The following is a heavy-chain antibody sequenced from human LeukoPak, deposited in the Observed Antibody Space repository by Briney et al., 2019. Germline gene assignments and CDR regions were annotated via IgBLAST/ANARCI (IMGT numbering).Heavy chain of an antibody. V-gene: IGHV3-23*01. CDR3: AKCVGGTFDI. CDR2: ISGSGGST. J-gene: IGHJ3*02. CDR1: GFMFSSYW. D-gene: IGHD1-26*01. Sequence: GGSLRLSCAASGFMFSSYWMSWVRQAPGKGLEWVSAISGSGGSTYYADSVKGRFTISRDNSKNTLYLQMNSLRAEDTAVYYCAKCVGGTFDIWGQGTMVTVSS.